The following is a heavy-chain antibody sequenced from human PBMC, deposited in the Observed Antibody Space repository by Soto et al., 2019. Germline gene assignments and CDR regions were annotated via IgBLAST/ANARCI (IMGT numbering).Heavy chain of an antibody. Sequence: GGSLRLSCAASGFTFSSYGMHWVRQAPGKGLEWVAVISYDGSNKYYADSVKGRFTISRDNSKNTLYLQMNSLRAEDTAVYYCAKDQMAGLYYYGMDVWGQGTTVTVSS. D-gene: IGHD6-19*01. CDR1: GFTFSSYG. CDR3: AKDQMAGLYYYGMDV. CDR2: ISYDGSNK. J-gene: IGHJ6*02. V-gene: IGHV3-30*18.